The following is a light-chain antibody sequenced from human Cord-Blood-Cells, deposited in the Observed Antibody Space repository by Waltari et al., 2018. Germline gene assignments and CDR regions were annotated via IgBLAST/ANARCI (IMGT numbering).Light chain of an antibody. CDR1: RSVAGGYNS. J-gene: IGLJ1*01. CDR3: SSYTSSSTL. Sequence: QSALTQPASVSGSPGQAIPIYCPVTRSVAGGYNSVSRYQQHPSKAPNLMIYDVSNRPSGVSNRFSGSKTGNTASPTISGLQAEDEADYYCSSYTSSSTLFGTGTKVTVL. V-gene: IGLV2-14*01. CDR2: DVS.